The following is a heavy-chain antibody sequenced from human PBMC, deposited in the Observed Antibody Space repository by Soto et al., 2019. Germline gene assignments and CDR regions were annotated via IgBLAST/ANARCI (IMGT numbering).Heavy chain of an antibody. J-gene: IGHJ4*02. CDR2: INHSGST. V-gene: IGHV4-34*01. CDR1: GGSFSGYY. Sequence: SETLSLTCAVYGGSFSGYYRSWIRQPPGKGLEWIGEINHSGSTNYNPSLKSRVTISVDTSKNQFSLKLSSVTAADTAVYYCARGDKRFLGRRSSGWRKPYDYWGQGTLVT. CDR3: ARGDKRFLGRRSSGWRKPYDY. D-gene: IGHD6-19*01.